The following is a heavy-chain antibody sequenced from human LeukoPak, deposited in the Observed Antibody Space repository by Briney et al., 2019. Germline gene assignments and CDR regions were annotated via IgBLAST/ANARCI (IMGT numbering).Heavy chain of an antibody. D-gene: IGHD6-19*01. CDR1: GFTVSSNY. V-gene: IGHV3-53*04. Sequence: GGSLRLSCVASGFTVSSNYMSWVRQAPGKGLEWVSVIYSAGNTYYADPVKGRFTISRHNSENTLYLHMNSLRVEDTAVYFCARGGTPGYSSGRIDYWGQGTLVTVSS. CDR3: ARGGTPGYSSGRIDY. CDR2: IYSAGNT. J-gene: IGHJ4*02.